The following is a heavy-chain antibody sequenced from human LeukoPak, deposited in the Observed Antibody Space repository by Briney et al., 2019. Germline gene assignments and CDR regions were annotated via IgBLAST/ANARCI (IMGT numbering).Heavy chain of an antibody. CDR3: ARESGYDYVNFYYFDY. CDR2: INSDGSST. V-gene: IGHV3-74*01. D-gene: IGHD5-12*01. CDR1: GFTFSSYW. Sequence: GGSLRLSCAVSGFTFSSYWMHWVRQAPGKGLVWVSRINSDGSSTSYADSVKGRFTISRDNAKNTLYLQMNSLRAEDTAVYYCARESGYDYVNFYYFDYWGQGTLVTVSS. J-gene: IGHJ4*02.